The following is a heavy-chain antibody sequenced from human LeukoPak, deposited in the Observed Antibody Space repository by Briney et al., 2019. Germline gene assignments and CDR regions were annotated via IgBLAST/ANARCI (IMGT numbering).Heavy chain of an antibody. CDR2: INHSGTT. Sequence: SETLSLTCAVYGGSFSGYYWSWIRQPPGKGLEWIGEINHSGTTNYNPSLTSRVTISVDTSKNQFSLKLSSVTAADTAVYYGARGGDSSGYYLLDAFDIWGQGTMVTVSS. D-gene: IGHD3-22*01. J-gene: IGHJ3*02. CDR3: ARGGDSSGYYLLDAFDI. CDR1: GGSFSGYY. V-gene: IGHV4-34*01.